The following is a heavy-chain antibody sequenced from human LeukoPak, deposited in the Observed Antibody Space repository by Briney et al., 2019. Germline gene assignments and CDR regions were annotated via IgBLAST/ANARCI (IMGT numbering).Heavy chain of an antibody. CDR1: GYSISSNYY. D-gene: IGHD3-22*01. V-gene: IGHV4-38-2*02. CDR2: IYHSGST. J-gene: IGHJ4*02. CDR3: ARDPPYYYDSSGSKTFDY. Sequence: SETLSLTCTVSGYSISSNYYWGWIRQPPGKGLEWIGSIYHSGSTYYSPSLKSRVTISVDTSKNQFSLKVRSVTAADTAVYYCARDPPYYYDSSGSKTFDYWGQGTLVTVSS.